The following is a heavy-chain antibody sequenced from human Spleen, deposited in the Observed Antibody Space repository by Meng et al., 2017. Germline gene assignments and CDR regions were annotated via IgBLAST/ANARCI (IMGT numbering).Heavy chain of an antibody. D-gene: IGHD6-13*01. CDR2: INPKSGDT. Sequence: VHLVQSVPEGKKPGASVKVSCKASGYTFPDYWLHWVRRAPGQGLEWMGRINPKSGDTHYAQRFQGRVTMTGDTSISTAYMELSGLRSDDTAMYYCARDEDISAAGKLFGDYWGQGTLVTVSS. V-gene: IGHV1-2*06. CDR3: ARDEDISAAGKLFGDY. J-gene: IGHJ4*02. CDR1: GYTFPDYW.